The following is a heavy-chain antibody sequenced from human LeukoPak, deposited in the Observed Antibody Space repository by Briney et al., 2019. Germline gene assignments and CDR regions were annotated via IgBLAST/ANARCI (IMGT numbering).Heavy chain of an antibody. CDR2: ISSSSSYI. V-gene: IGHV3-21*01. D-gene: IGHD5-12*01. CDR1: GFTFSSYS. J-gene: IGHJ4*02. CDR3: ARDISSGYNGPYYFDY. Sequence: PGGSLRLSCAASGFTFSSYSMNWVCQAPGKGLEWVSSISSSSSYIYYADSVKGRFTISRDNAKNSLYLQMNSLRAEDTAVYYCARDISSGYNGPYYFDYWGQGTLVTVSS.